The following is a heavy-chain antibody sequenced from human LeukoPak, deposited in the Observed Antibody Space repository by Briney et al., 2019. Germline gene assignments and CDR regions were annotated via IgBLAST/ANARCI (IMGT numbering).Heavy chain of an antibody. CDR1: GYTFTDYY. V-gene: IGHV1-2*06. Sequence: ASVKVSCKASGYTFTDYYMHWVRQAPGQGLEWMGRINPNSGDTNFAQTFQGRVTMTRDTSITTAYMELSSLTSDDTAVYFCARSAEHCNNGVCFTDYYMDVWGKGTTVTVSS. J-gene: IGHJ6*03. CDR3: ARSAEHCNNGVCFTDYYMDV. D-gene: IGHD2-8*01. CDR2: INPNSGDT.